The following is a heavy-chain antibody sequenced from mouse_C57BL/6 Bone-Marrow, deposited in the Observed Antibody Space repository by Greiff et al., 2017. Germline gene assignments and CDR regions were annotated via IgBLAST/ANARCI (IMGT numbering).Heavy chain of an antibody. CDR1: GFTFSSYG. Sequence: EVKLVESGGDLVKPGGSLKLSCAASGFTFSSYGMSWVRQTPDKRLEWVATISSGGSYTYYPDSVKGRFTISRDNAKNTLYLQMSSLKSEDTAMYYFARLDYWGQGTTRTVSS. CDR3: ARLDY. J-gene: IGHJ2*01. CDR2: ISSGGSYT. V-gene: IGHV5-6*01.